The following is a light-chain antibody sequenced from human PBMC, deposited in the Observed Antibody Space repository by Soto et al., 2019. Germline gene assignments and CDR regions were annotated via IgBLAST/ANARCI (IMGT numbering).Light chain of an antibody. Sequence: QSGLTQPASVSGSPGQSITISCTGSSSDVGGYDYVSWYQQHPGKVPKLMIYEVRNRPSGVSNRFSGSKSGNTASLTISGLQAEDEADYYCSSYTRSSTEVFGTGTKLTVL. CDR1: SSDVGGYDY. J-gene: IGLJ1*01. CDR2: EVR. V-gene: IGLV2-14*01. CDR3: SSYTRSSTEV.